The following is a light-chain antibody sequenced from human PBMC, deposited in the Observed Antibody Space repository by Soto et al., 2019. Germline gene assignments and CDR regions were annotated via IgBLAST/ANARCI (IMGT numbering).Light chain of an antibody. J-gene: IGLJ3*02. CDR1: RSDVGGYNY. V-gene: IGLV2-14*01. Sequence: QSVLTQPASVSGSPGQSITISCTGTRSDVGGYNYVSWNQQHPGKAPKLIIYEVTARPSGVSNRFSGSKSGSTASLTISGLQADDEADYYCTSYTSGTTLVVFGGGTKLTVL. CDR3: TSYTSGTTLVV. CDR2: EVT.